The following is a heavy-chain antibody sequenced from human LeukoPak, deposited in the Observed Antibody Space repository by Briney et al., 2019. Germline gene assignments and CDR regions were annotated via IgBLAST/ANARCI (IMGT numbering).Heavy chain of an antibody. J-gene: IGHJ4*02. D-gene: IGHD2-2*01. CDR1: GGSFSGYY. CDR3: AGSPASSTSFLDY. V-gene: IGHV4-34*01. CDR2: INHSGST. Sequence: SETLSLTCAVYGGSFSGYYWSWIRQPPGKGLEWIGEINHSGSTNYNPSLKSRVTISVDTSKNQFSLKLSSVTAADTAVYYCAGSPASSTSFLDYWGQGTLVTVSS.